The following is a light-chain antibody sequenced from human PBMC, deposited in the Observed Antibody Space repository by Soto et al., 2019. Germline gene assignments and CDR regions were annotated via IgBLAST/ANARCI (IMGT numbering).Light chain of an antibody. CDR3: QTWGTAIHDVV. Sequence: QSVLTQSPSASASLGASVKLTCTLSSGHSNYAIAWHQQQPEKGPRYLVKLNSDGSHSKGDGIPDRFSGSSSGAERHLTISSLQSEDEADYYCQTWGTAIHDVVFGGGTKVTVL. V-gene: IGLV4-69*02. CDR2: LNSDGSH. J-gene: IGLJ2*01. CDR1: SGHSNYA.